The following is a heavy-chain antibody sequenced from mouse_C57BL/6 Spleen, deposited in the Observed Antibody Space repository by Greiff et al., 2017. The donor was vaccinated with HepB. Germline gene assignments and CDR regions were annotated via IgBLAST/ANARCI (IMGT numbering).Heavy chain of an antibody. J-gene: IGHJ4*01. Sequence: QVTLKESGPGILQPSQTLILTCSFSGFSLSTFGMGVGWIRQPSGKGLEWLAHIWWDDDKYYNPALKSRLTISKDTSKNQVFLKIANVDTADTATYYCARMEYGSSFPYYAMDYWGQGTSVTVSS. CDR2: IWWDDDK. V-gene: IGHV8-8*01. CDR1: GFSLSTFGMG. D-gene: IGHD1-1*01. CDR3: ARMEYGSSFPYYAMDY.